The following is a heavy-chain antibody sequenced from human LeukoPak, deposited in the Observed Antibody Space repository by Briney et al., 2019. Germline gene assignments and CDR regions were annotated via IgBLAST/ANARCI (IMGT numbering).Heavy chain of an antibody. Sequence: ASVKVSCKASGYTFTSYYMHWVRQAPGQGLEWMGITNPSGGSTSYAQKFQGRVTMTRDTSTSTVYMELSSLRSEDTAVYYCARGPSIVVVVAATHYGMDVWGQGTTVTVSS. CDR2: TNPSGGST. J-gene: IGHJ6*02. D-gene: IGHD2-15*01. CDR3: ARGPSIVVVVAATHYGMDV. CDR1: GYTFTSYY. V-gene: IGHV1-46*01.